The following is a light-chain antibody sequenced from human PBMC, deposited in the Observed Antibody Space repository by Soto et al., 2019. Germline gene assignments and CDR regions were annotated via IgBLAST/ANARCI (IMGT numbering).Light chain of an antibody. J-gene: IGKJ1*01. CDR2: GAS. V-gene: IGKV3-15*01. CDR3: QQYNNWPPWT. CDR1: QSVSSN. Sequence: EIVMTQSPATLSVSPGERATLSCRASQSVSSNLAWYQQKPGQAPRLLIYGASTRATGIPARFSGSGSGTEFTLTICSLQSEDFAVYDCQQYNNWPPWTFGQGTKVEIK.